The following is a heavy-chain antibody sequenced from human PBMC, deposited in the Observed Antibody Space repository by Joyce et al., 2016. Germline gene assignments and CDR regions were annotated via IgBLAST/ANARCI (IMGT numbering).Heavy chain of an antibody. Sequence: EVQLVESGGGLIQPGGSLRLSCAASGFPVRTHYMTWVRQAPGKGLEWVSIIHSEGYKYYADSVKGRFTISRDTSKNELFLEMSSLRAEDTAIYYCAREQGYCTGTTCPYGLDVWGQGTTVAVSS. J-gene: IGHJ6*02. CDR3: AREQGYCTGTTCPYGLDV. V-gene: IGHV3-53*01. CDR2: IHSEGYK. CDR1: GFPVRTHY. D-gene: IGHD2/OR15-2a*01.